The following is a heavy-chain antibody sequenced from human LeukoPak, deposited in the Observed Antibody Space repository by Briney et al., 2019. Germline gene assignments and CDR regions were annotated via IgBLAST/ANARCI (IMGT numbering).Heavy chain of an antibody. CDR1: GYTFTSYD. D-gene: IGHD3-9*01. Sequence: ASVKVSCKASGYTFTSYDINWVRQATGQGLEWMGWMNPNSGNTGYAQKFQGRVTMTRNTSISTAYMELSSLRSENTAVYYCARGYRYFDWLLYDYWGQGTLVTVSS. J-gene: IGHJ4*02. CDR2: MNPNSGNT. CDR3: ARGYRYFDWLLYDY. V-gene: IGHV1-8*01.